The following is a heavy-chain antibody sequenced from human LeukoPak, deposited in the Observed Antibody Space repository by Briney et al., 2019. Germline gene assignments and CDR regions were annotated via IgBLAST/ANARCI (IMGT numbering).Heavy chain of an antibody. CDR3: ARVDSSGWLVYGMDV. Sequence: GRSLRLSCAASGFTFSSYAMHWVRQAPGKGLEWVAVISYDGSNKYYADSVKGRFTISRGNSKNMLYLQMNSLRAEDTAVYYCARVDSSGWLVYGMDVWGQGTTVTVSS. CDR2: ISYDGSNK. CDR1: GFTFSSYA. J-gene: IGHJ6*02. D-gene: IGHD6-19*01. V-gene: IGHV3-30-3*01.